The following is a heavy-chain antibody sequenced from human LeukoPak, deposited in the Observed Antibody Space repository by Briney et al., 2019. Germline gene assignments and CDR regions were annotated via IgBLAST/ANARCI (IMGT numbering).Heavy chain of an antibody. J-gene: IGHJ6*03. Sequence: GGSLRLSCAASGFTFSRLGMRWVRQAPGKGLEWVAVIHNDGTQGQYGNSVKGRFTISKDNSQSTLYLQTNNLRDDDTAVYYCAKEGDEFRGYLDVWGKGTTVTVSS. CDR3: AKEGDEFRGYLDV. CDR1: GFTFSRLG. D-gene: IGHD1-26*01. V-gene: IGHV3-30*02. CDR2: IHNDGTQG.